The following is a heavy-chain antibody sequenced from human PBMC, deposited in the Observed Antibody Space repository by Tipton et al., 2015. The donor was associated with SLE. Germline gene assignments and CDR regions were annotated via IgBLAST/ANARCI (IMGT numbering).Heavy chain of an antibody. CDR2: IYYSGST. CDR3: ATPRGVLRFHKAFDI. Sequence: TLSLTCTVSGGSIRSSSYYWSWIRQPPGKGLEWIGYIYYSGSTNYNPSLKSRVTISVDTSKNQFSLKLSSVTAADTAVYYCATPRGVLRFHKAFDIWGQGTMVTVSS. D-gene: IGHD3-3*01. V-gene: IGHV4-61*05. CDR1: GGSIRSSSYY. J-gene: IGHJ3*02.